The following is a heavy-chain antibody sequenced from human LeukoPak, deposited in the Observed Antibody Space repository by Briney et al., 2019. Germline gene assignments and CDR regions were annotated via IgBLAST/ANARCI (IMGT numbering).Heavy chain of an antibody. J-gene: IGHJ6*02. CDR2: IFGSGGST. V-gene: IGHV3-23*01. CDR1: GFTFSSYA. Sequence: GGSLRLSCAASGFTFSSYAMSWVRQAPGKGLEWVSAIFGSGGSTYYADTVKDRFTISRDNSKNTLYLQMITLRAEDTAVYYCARAGYWSGGSCYGLDVWGQGTTVTVSS. D-gene: IGHD2-15*01. CDR3: ARAGYWSGGSCYGLDV.